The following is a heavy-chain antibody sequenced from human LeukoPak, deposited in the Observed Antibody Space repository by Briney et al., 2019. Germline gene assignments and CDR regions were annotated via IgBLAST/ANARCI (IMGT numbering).Heavy chain of an antibody. D-gene: IGHD4-11*01. CDR2: ISSSGDKT. J-gene: IGHJ4*02. CDR1: GFTFSTDA. CDR3: AKGGSDYGNYGYSFDY. V-gene: IGHV3-23*01. Sequence: PRWSLRLSCAASGFTFSTDAMSWVRQAPGKGLEWVSAISSSGDKTYYADSVKGRFTVSRDSSKNTLYLQMSSLSAEDTAVYYCAKGGSDYGNYGYSFDYWGQGTLVTVSS.